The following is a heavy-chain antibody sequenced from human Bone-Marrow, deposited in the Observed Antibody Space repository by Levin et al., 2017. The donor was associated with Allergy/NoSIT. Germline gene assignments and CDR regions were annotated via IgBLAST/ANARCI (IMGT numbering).Heavy chain of an antibody. CDR2: INPDNGDT. Sequence: GGSLRLSCKASGYTFTDQYIHWVRQAPGQGLEWMGWINPDNGDTNSQQKFQGRVTMTRDTSMEIMYMELSSLKTDDTAVYYCVSELDKSGWYRAGLDPWGQGTLVTVSS. CDR1: GYTFTDQY. CDR3: VSELDKSGWYRAGLDP. J-gene: IGHJ5*02. V-gene: IGHV1-2*02. D-gene: IGHD6-19*01.